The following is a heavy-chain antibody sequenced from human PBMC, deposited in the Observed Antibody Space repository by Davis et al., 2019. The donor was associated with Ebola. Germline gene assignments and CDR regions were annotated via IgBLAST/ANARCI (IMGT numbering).Heavy chain of an antibody. CDR1: GFTFSTYA. CDR3: AKASGATAYFDY. D-gene: IGHD1-26*01. J-gene: IGHJ4*02. V-gene: IGHV3-30*02. Sequence: GESLKISCAASGFTFSTYAMGWVRQAPGKGLEWVAFVRYDGSNKYYADSVKGRFTISRDNSKNTLYLQMNSLRAEDTAVYHCAKASGATAYFDYWGQGTLVTVSS. CDR2: VRYDGSNK.